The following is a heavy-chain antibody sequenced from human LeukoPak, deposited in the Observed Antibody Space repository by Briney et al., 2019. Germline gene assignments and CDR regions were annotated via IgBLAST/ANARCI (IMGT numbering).Heavy chain of an antibody. CDR2: IHSDVTRK. CDR1: GFTFSSYG. J-gene: IGHJ5*01. D-gene: IGHD3-10*01. Sequence: GRSLRLSCAASGFTFSSYGMHWVRQAPGKGLEWVAYIHSDVTRKHYADSVKGRFTISRDNSKNTLNLQMSSLRTVDTAVYYCGYFGSGSSYTPDSWGQGTLVTVSS. CDR3: GYFGSGSSYTPDS. V-gene: IGHV3-30*05.